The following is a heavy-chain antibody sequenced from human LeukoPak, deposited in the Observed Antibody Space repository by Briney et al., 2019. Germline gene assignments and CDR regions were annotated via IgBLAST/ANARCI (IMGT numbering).Heavy chain of an antibody. V-gene: IGHV3-21*01. CDR3: ARGLAAAGKGYYFDY. J-gene: IGHJ4*02. CDR2: ISSSSYI. D-gene: IGHD6-13*01. CDR1: GFTFSSYS. Sequence: GGSLRLSCAASGFTFSSYSMNWVRQAPGKGLEWVSSISSSSYIYYADSVKGRFTISRDNAKNSLYPQMNSLRAEDTAVYYCARGLAAAGKGYYFDYWGQGTLVTVSS.